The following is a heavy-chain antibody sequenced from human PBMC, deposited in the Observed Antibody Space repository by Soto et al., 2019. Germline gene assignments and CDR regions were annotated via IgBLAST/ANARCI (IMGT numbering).Heavy chain of an antibody. CDR1: GFTISDAW. Sequence: GSLRLSCAASGFTISDAWMSWVRQAPGKGLEWVSAISGSGGSTYYADSVKGRFTISRDNSKNTLYLQMNSLRAEDTAVYYCAKGDYSSGRPDAFDIWGQGTMVTVSS. J-gene: IGHJ3*02. CDR3: AKGDYSSGRPDAFDI. CDR2: ISGSGGST. D-gene: IGHD6-19*01. V-gene: IGHV3-23*01.